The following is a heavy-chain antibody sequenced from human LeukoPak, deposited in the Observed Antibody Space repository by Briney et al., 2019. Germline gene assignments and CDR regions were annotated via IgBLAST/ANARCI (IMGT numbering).Heavy chain of an antibody. J-gene: IGHJ4*01. CDR3: ARDSSSSFDY. CDR2: ISRSSDHI. D-gene: IGHD6-6*01. Sequence: GGSLRPSWTASGFTFTSYSTNCVRQAPGKGLEWISYISRSSDHIYYADSVKGRFTMSRDNAKNSVSLQMNSLRDEDTAVYYCARDSSSSFDYWGHGTLVTV. V-gene: IGHV3-48*02. CDR1: GFTFTSYS.